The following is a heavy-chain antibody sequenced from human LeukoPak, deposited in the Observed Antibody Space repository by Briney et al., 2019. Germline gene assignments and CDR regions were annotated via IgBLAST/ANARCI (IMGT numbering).Heavy chain of an antibody. CDR1: GGSISSSSYY. J-gene: IGHJ5*02. Sequence: TSETLSLTCTVSGGSISSSSYYWGWIRQPPGKGLEWIGSIYYSGSTYYNPSLKSRVTISVDTSKNQFSLKLSSVTAADTAVYYCARMARQISAMVRGETYNWFDPWGQGTLVTVSS. V-gene: IGHV4-39*01. CDR2: IYYSGST. CDR3: ARMARQISAMVRGETYNWFDP. D-gene: IGHD3-10*01.